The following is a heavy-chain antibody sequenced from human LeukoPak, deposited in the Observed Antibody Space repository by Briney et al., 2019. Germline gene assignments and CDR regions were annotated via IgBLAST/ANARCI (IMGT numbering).Heavy chain of an antibody. Sequence: SETLSLTCTVSSGSISSYYWSWIRQPPGKGLEWIGYIYYSGSTNYNPSLKSRVTISVDTSKNQFSLKLSSVTAADTAVYYCARDHIAAHYYYGMDVWGQGTTVTVSS. D-gene: IGHD6-13*01. CDR2: IYYSGST. CDR1: SGSISSYY. CDR3: ARDHIAAHYYYGMDV. J-gene: IGHJ6*02. V-gene: IGHV4-59*12.